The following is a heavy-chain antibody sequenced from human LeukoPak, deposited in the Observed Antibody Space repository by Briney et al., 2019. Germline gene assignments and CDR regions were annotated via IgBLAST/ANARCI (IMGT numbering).Heavy chain of an antibody. Sequence: GGSLRLSCAASGFTFSSYSMNWVRQAPGKGLEWVSHISSSSSTIYYADSVKGRFTISRDIAKNSLYLQMNSLRDEDAAVYYCARGGVYYGDYNGIVYWGQGALVTVSS. CDR1: GFTFSSYS. CDR2: ISSSSSTI. J-gene: IGHJ4*02. CDR3: ARGGVYYGDYNGIVY. V-gene: IGHV3-48*02. D-gene: IGHD4-17*01.